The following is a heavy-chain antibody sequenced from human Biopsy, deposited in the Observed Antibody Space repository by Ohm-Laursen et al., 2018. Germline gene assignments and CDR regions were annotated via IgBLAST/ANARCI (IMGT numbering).Heavy chain of an antibody. D-gene: IGHD3-22*01. J-gene: IGHJ5*02. CDR3: TRGGYYYDSLAYYYWFDP. Sequence: EASVKVSCKASGYTFTGYHVHWVRQAPGQGLEWMGWINAKTGDTNYAQKFQGRVTMTGDTSISTAYVDLSSLRSDDTAVYYCTRGGYYYDSLAYYYWFDPWGQGTLVTVSS. V-gene: IGHV1-2*02. CDR2: INAKTGDT. CDR1: GYTFTGYH.